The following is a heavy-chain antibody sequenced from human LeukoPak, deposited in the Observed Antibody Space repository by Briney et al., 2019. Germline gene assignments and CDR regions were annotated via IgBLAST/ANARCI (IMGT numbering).Heavy chain of an antibody. J-gene: IGHJ4*02. D-gene: IGHD5-12*01. CDR2: IRSKIYGGTT. Sequence: GGSLRLSCTASGFTFDNYATSWFRQAPGKGLEWVGFIRSKIYGGTTEYAASVKGGFTISRDDSKSIAYLQMTSLKSEDTAVYYCVRYSGDADYWGQGTLVTVSS. CDR3: VRYSGDADY. CDR1: GFTFDNYA. V-gene: IGHV3-49*03.